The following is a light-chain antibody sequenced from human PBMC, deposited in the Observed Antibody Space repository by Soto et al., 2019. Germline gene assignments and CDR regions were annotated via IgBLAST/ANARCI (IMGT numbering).Light chain of an antibody. J-gene: IGKJ1*01. CDR1: QGISSY. V-gene: IGKV1-9*01. Sequence: DIQLTQSPSFLSASVGDRVTITCRASQGISSYLAWYQQKPGKAPKLLIYAASTLQSGVPSRFSGSGSGTEFTLTISSLQPEDFATYYCQQLNNYPPWTFGQGTKVEI. CDR3: QQLNNYPPWT. CDR2: AAS.